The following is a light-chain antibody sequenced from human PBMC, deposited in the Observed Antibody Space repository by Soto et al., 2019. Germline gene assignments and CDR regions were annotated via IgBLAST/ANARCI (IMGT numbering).Light chain of an antibody. CDR3: SSYTSSSTEV. J-gene: IGLJ1*01. CDR2: DVS. Sequence: QSVLTQPASVSGSPGQSIAISCTGTSSDVGAYIYVSWYQHHPGKAPKLILYDVSARPSGVSDRFSGSKSGNTASLTISGLQPEDEADYYCSSYTSSSTEVFGTGT. CDR1: SSDVGAYIY. V-gene: IGLV2-14*03.